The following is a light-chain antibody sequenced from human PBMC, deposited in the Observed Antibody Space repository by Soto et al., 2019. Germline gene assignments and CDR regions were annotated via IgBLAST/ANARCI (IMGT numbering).Light chain of an antibody. Sequence: AIQLTQSPSSLSASVGDRVTVTCRASQGISSALAWYQQEPGKAPKLLIYDASSLQSGVPSRFSGSGSGTDFTLTIRSLQPEDLATYYCQQFYSATLTFGGGTKVEIK. J-gene: IGKJ4*01. V-gene: IGKV1-13*02. CDR3: QQFYSATLT. CDR2: DAS. CDR1: QGISSA.